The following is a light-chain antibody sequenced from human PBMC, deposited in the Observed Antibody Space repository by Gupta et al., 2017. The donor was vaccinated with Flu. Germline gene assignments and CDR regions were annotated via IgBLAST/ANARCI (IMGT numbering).Light chain of an antibody. CDR3: MQALQTPPWT. Sequence: VMTPSPLSLPVTPGEPASISCRSSQSLLHSNGYNYLDWYLQKPGQSPQLLIYLGSNRASGVPDRFSGSGSGTDFTLKISRVEAEDVGVYYCMQALQTPPWTFGQGTKVEIK. CDR2: LGS. V-gene: IGKV2-28*01. J-gene: IGKJ1*01. CDR1: QSLLHSNGYNY.